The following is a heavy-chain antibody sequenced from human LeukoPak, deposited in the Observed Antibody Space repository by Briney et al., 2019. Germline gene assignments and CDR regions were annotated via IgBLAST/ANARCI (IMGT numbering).Heavy chain of an antibody. CDR2: IIPIFGTA. CDR3: AIDRDRRLFYYYGMDV. J-gene: IGHJ6*02. Sequence: SVKVSCKASGGTFSSYAISWVRQAPGQGLEWMGGIIPIFGTANYAQKFQGRVTITADESTSTAYMELSSLRSEDTAVYYCAIDRDRRLFYYYGMDVWGQGTTVTVSS. D-gene: IGHD3-9*01. CDR1: GGTFSSYA. V-gene: IGHV1-69*01.